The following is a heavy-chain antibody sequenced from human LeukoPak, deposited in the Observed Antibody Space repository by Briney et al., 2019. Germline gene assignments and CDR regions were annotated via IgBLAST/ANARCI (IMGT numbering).Heavy chain of an antibody. J-gene: IGHJ6*02. CDR2: IKQDGSEK. Sequence: GGSLRLSCAASGFTFSSYWMTWVRQAPGKGLEWVANIKQDGSEKYYVDFVKGRFTISRDNAKNSLYLQMNSLRGEDTALYYCAKARLMAAPFYYYGMDVWGPGTTVTVSS. CDR1: GFTFSSYW. V-gene: IGHV3-7*03. CDR3: AKARLMAAPFYYYGMDV. D-gene: IGHD5-24*01.